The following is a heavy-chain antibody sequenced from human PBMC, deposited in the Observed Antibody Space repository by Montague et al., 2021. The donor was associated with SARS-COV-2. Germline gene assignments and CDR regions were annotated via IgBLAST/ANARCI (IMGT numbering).Heavy chain of an antibody. V-gene: IGHV3-53*01. D-gene: IGHD2/OR15-2a*01. CDR2: IYSGGIT. CDR3: ARSITLPAVLAS. J-gene: IGHJ5*02. CDR1: GFTVNTNF. Sequence: SLRLSCAASGFTVNTNFMTWVRQAPGKGLEWTSIIYSGGITYYADSVKGRFTISRDDSKNTVYLQMNSLRAEDTATYFCARSITLPAVLASWGQGTLVTVSS.